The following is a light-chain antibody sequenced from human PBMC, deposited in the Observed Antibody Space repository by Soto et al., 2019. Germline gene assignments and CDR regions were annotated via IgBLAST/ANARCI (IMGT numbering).Light chain of an antibody. Sequence: QSALTQPPSASGSPGQSVTISCTGTSSDVGGYNYVSWYQQHPGKAPKLMIYEVIKRPSGVPDRFSGSKSGYTASLTVSGLQAEDEADYYCSSYAGSNNLIFGGGTKLTVL. J-gene: IGLJ2*01. CDR2: EVI. V-gene: IGLV2-8*01. CDR3: SSYAGSNNLI. CDR1: SSDVGGYNY.